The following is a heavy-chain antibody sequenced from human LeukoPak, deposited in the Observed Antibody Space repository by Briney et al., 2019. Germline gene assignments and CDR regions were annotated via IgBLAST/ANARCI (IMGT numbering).Heavy chain of an antibody. J-gene: IGHJ4*02. CDR3: ARNISGWTFDS. CDR2: IYNSAST. V-gene: IGHV4-39*01. D-gene: IGHD6-19*01. CDR1: GGSFRSNSYY. Sequence: SETLSLTCTVSGGSFRSNSYYWGWIRQPPGKGLEWLASIYNSASTHYNPSLRSRLTISMDSSRGEFSLRLNSVTPTDTAVYYCARNISGWTFDSWGRGTLVTVS.